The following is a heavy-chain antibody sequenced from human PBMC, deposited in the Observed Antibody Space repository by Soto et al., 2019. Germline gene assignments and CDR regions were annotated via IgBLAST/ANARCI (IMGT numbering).Heavy chain of an antibody. CDR1: GGSISSSSYY. J-gene: IGHJ6*02. Sequence: SETLSLTCTVSGGSISSSSYYWGWIRQPPGKGLEWIGSIYYSGSTYYNPSLKSRVTISVDTSKNQFSLKLSSVTAADTAVYYCARGLPLFTGSEYYYGMDVWGQGTTVTVSS. CDR2: IYYSGST. D-gene: IGHD6-25*01. CDR3: ARGLPLFTGSEYYYGMDV. V-gene: IGHV4-39*01.